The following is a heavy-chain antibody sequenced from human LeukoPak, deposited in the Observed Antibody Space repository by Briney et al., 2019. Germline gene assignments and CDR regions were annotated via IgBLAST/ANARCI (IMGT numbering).Heavy chain of an antibody. CDR1: GGSISSSSYY. V-gene: IGHV4-61*02. CDR2: IYTSGST. J-gene: IGHJ5*02. Sequence: SETLSLTCTVSGGSISSSSYYWGWIRQPAGKGLEWIGRIYTSGSTNYNPSLMNRITISLDTSKNQFSLNLHSVTAADTAAYYCARGGLWFGELLYINWFDPWGQGTLVTVSS. D-gene: IGHD3-10*01. CDR3: ARGGLWFGELLYINWFDP.